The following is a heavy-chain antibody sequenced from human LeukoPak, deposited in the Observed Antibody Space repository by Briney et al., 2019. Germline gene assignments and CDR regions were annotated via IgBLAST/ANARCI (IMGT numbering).Heavy chain of an antibody. CDR1: GFTFSSYE. V-gene: IGHV3-48*03. CDR3: ARDQIYYYDSSGYYDY. D-gene: IGHD3-22*01. CDR2: ISSSGSTI. J-gene: IGHJ4*02. Sequence: PGGSLRLSCAASGFTFSSYEMNWVRQAPGKGLEWVSYISSSGSTIYYADSVKGRFTISRDNAKNSLFLQMNSLRDEDTAVYYCARDQIYYYDSSGYYDYWGQGTLVTVSS.